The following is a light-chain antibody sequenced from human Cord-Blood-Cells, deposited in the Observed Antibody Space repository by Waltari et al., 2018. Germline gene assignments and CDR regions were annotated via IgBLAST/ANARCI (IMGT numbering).Light chain of an antibody. V-gene: IGKV3-15*01. J-gene: IGKJ4*01. CDR2: GAS. Sequence: EIVMTQSPATLSVSPRERATLSRRASQSGSSNLAWYQQKPGQAPRLLIYGASTRASGSPPRFSGSGSGREFTLTISSLLSEDFAVYYCQQYNNWPPLTFGGGTKVEIK. CDR3: QQYNNWPPLT. CDR1: QSGSSN.